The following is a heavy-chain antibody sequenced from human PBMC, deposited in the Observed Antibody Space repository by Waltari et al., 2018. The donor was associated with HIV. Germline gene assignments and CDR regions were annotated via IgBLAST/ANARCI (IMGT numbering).Heavy chain of an antibody. CDR3: AKAARNYYDSSGYLYYVDY. Sequence: EVQLLESGGGLVQPGGSLRLSCAASGFTFSSYAMSWDRQAPGKGLEWVSAISGSGGSTYYADSVKGRFTISRDNSKNTLYLQMNSLRAEDTAVYYCAKAARNYYDSSGYLYYVDYWGQGTLVTVSS. J-gene: IGHJ4*02. CDR2: ISGSGGST. D-gene: IGHD3-22*01. V-gene: IGHV3-23*01. CDR1: GFTFSSYA.